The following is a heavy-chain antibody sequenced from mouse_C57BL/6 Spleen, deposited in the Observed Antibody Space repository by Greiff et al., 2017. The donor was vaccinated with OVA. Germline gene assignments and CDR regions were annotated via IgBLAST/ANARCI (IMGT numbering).Heavy chain of an antibody. CDR3: ARQESYSYDYFDY. J-gene: IGHJ2*01. CDR2: IHPNSGST. CDR1: GYTFTSYW. V-gene: IGHV1-64*01. D-gene: IGHD2-12*01. Sequence: QVQLQQPGAELVKPGASVKLSCKASGYTFTSYWMHWVKQRPGQGLEWIGMIHPNSGSTNYNEKFKSKATLTVDKSSSTAYMQLSSLTSEDSAVYYGARQESYSYDYFDYWGQGTTLTVSS.